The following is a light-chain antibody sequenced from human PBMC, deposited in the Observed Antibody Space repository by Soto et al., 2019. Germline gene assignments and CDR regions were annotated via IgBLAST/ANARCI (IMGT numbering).Light chain of an antibody. V-gene: IGLV1-40*01. CDR3: QSYDTGLRGMI. Sequence: QAVLTQPPSVYGAPGQRVTISCTGTSSNIGADYNVHWYRQLPGTAPKLLIYGNNHRPSGVPDRFSGSKSGPSASLAITGLQTEDEADYYCQSYDTGLRGMIFGGGTKLTVL. J-gene: IGLJ2*01. CDR1: SSNIGADYN. CDR2: GNN.